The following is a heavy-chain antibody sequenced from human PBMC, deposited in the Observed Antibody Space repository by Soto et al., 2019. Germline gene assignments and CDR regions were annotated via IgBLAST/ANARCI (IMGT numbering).Heavy chain of an antibody. Sequence: SVKVSCKASGGTFSSYAISWVRQAPGQGLEWMGGIIPIFGTANYAQKFQGRVTITADESTSTAYMELSSLRSEDTAVYYCARDSYCGGDCYSSGHYYYGMDVWG. V-gene: IGHV1-69*13. CDR3: ARDSYCGGDCYSSGHYYYGMDV. J-gene: IGHJ6*02. CDR1: GGTFSSYA. D-gene: IGHD2-21*02. CDR2: IIPIFGTA.